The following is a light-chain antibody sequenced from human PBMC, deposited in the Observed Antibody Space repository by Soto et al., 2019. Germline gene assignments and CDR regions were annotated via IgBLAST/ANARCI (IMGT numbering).Light chain of an antibody. CDR3: QEYETLSPGT. CDR1: PSIDTW. J-gene: IGKJ1*01. Sequence: DIQMPPSPSIVSASVGDRVTITCRASPSIDTWLAWYQQKPGTAPQLLIYKATTLQRGVPSRFSGSGSGTEFTLAISSLEPDEFATYDCQEYETLSPGTGGQGTKVEVK. V-gene: IGKV1-5*03. CDR2: KAT.